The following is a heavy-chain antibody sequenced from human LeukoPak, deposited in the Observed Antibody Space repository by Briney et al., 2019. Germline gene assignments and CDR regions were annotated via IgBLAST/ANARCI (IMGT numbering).Heavy chain of an antibody. J-gene: IGHJ4*02. Sequence: ASVKVSCKASGYTFTSYAMHWVRQAPGQRLEWMGCINAGSGNTKYSQKFQGRVTITRDTSASTAYMELSSLRSEDTAVYYCARDRGSSSWYPFVYFDYWGQGTLVTVSS. CDR3: ARDRGSSSWYPFVYFDY. CDR1: GYTFTSYA. V-gene: IGHV1-3*01. CDR2: INAGSGNT. D-gene: IGHD6-13*01.